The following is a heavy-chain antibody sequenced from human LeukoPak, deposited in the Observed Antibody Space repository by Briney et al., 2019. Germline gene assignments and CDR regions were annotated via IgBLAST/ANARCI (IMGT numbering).Heavy chain of an antibody. V-gene: IGHV4-38-2*02. CDR3: ARAYSSGWLNFDS. D-gene: IGHD6-19*01. Sequence: PSETLSLTCIASGYSIRSGYYWGWIRQPPGKGLEWIGNIYHSGTTYYNPSLQSRVTISVDTSKNYFSLKLSSVTAADTAVYYCARAYSSGWLNFDSWGQGTLVTVSS. J-gene: IGHJ4*02. CDR1: GYSIRSGYY. CDR2: IYHSGTT.